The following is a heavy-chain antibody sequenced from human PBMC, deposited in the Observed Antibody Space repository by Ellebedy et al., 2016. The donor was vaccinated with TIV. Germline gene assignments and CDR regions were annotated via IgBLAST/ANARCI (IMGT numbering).Heavy chain of an antibody. D-gene: IGHD3-10*01. CDR3: ARGRYGP. CDR1: GFTFSNYD. CDR2: IGTAGDT. V-gene: IGHV3-13*01. Sequence: GESLKISCAASGFTFSNYDMHWVRQATGKGLEWVSGIGTAGDTYYPGSVKGRFTISRENANNSLFLQMNSLRDGDTAVYYCARGRYGPWGQGTLVTVSS. J-gene: IGHJ5*02.